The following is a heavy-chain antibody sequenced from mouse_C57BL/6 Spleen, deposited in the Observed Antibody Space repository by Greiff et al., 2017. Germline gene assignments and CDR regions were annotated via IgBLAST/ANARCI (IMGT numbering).Heavy chain of an antibody. D-gene: IGHD3-3*01. CDR1: GFTISDYG. CDR3: ARGWGGVFAY. J-gene: IGHJ3*01. Sequence: EVKLMESGGGLVKPGGSLKLSCAASGFTISDYGKHWVRQAPEQGLERVGYISSGNSSIYSADTVKGRFTISRDTAKNPLFLQMTSLTSEDTAMYYCARGWGGVFAYWGQGTLVTVSA. V-gene: IGHV5-17*01. CDR2: ISSGNSSI.